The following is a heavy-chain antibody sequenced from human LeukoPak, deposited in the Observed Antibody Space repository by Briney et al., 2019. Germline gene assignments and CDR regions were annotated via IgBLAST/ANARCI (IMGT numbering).Heavy chain of an antibody. CDR3: ARDKGGRNPVY. CDR1: GGSFSGYY. CDR2: INHSGST. V-gene: IGHV4-34*01. Sequence: SETLSLTCAVYGGSFSGYYWSWIRQPPGKGLEWIGEINHSGSTNYNPSLKSRVTISVDTSKNQFSLKLSSVTAADTAVYYCARDKGGRNPVYWGQGTLVTVSS. D-gene: IGHD3-16*01. J-gene: IGHJ4*02.